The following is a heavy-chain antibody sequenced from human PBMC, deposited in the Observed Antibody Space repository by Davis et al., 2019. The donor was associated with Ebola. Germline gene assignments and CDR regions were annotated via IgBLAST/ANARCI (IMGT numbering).Heavy chain of an antibody. CDR1: GFTVSSNC. V-gene: IGHV3-73*01. CDR2: IRSKANSYAT. CDR3: TGSMRGIDY. Sequence: GESLKISCAASGFTVSSNCMTWVRQASGKGLEWVGRIRSKANSYATAYAASVKGRFTISRDDSKNTAYLQMNSLKTEDTAVYYCTGSMRGIDYWGQGTLVTVSS. D-gene: IGHD2-8*01. J-gene: IGHJ4*02.